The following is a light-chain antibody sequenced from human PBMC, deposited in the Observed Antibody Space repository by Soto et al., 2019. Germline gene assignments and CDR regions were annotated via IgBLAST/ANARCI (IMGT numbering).Light chain of an antibody. J-gene: IGLJ1*01. CDR1: SSDVGSYDL. V-gene: IGLV2-23*02. CDR3: CSYAGSDTYV. Sequence: QSALTQPASVSGFPGQSITISCTGTSSDVGSYDLVSWYQQHPGKAPKLMIYDVTKRPSGVSNRFSGSKSGNTASLTISGLQAEDEADYYCCSYAGSDTYVFGTGTKVTVL. CDR2: DVT.